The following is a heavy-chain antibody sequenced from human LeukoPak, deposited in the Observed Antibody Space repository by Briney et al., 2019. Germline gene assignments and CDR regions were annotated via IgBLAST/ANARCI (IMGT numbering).Heavy chain of an antibody. CDR3: ARHEVAGTNWFDP. D-gene: IGHD6-19*01. V-gene: IGHV4-34*01. CDR2: INHSGST. Sequence: SETLSLTCAVYGGSFSGYYWSWIRQPPGKGLEWIGEINHSGSTNYNPSLKSRVPISLDTSKSQFSLKLSSVSAAGTAVYYCARHEVAGTNWFDPWGQGTLVTVSS. CDR1: GGSFSGYY. J-gene: IGHJ5*02.